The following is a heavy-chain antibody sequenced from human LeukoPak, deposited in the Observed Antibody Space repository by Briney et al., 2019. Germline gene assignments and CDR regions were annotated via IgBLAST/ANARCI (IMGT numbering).Heavy chain of an antibody. J-gene: IGHJ4*02. D-gene: IGHD3-10*01. CDR2: IYSGGST. CDR3: AARVTPPIRGVFDY. V-gene: IGHV3-53*01. Sequence: GGSLRLSCAASGFTVSSNYMSWVRQAPGKGLEWVSVIYSGGSTYYADSVKGRFTISRDNSKNTLYLQMNSPRAEDTAVYYCAARVTPPIRGVFDYWGQGTLVTVSS. CDR1: GFTVSSNY.